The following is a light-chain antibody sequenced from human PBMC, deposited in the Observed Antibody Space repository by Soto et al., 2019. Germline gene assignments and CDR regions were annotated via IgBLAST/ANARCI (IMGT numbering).Light chain of an antibody. J-gene: IGKJ1*01. CDR1: QNINIW. CDR2: DAS. CDR3: RQYNSYSWT. Sequence: DIQMTQSPSTLSASVGDRVTITCRASQNINIWLAWYQQKPGKAPKLLIFDASSLESGVPSRFSGSGSGTEFTLPISSLQPDDFATYYCRQYNSYSWTFGQGTKVEIK. V-gene: IGKV1-5*01.